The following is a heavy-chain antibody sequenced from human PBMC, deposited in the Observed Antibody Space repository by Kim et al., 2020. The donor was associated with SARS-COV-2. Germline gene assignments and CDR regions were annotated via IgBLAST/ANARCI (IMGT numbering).Heavy chain of an antibody. V-gene: IGHV4-34*01. CDR2: INHSGST. D-gene: IGHD3-22*01. CDR1: GGSFSGYY. CDR3: ARGSPGVRWYYDSSGYFDY. J-gene: IGHJ4*02. Sequence: SETLSLTCAVYGGSFSGYYWSWIRQPPGKGLEWIGEINHSGSTNYNPSLKSRVTISVDTSKNQFSLKLSSVTAADTAVYYCARGSPGVRWYYDSSGYFDYWGQGTLVTVSS.